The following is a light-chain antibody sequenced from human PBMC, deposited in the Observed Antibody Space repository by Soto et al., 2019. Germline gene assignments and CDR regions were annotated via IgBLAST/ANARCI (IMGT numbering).Light chain of an antibody. CDR2: GNN. CDR1: DSNIGDNFD. V-gene: IGLV1-40*01. J-gene: IGLJ3*02. CDR3: QSYDSGLSGSV. Sequence: QSVLTQPPSVSGAPGQRVTISCTGSDSNIGDNFDIHWYQQLPGTAPKLLIYGNNNRPSGVPDRFSASRSGTSASLAITGLQAEDEADYYCQSYDSGLSGSVFGGGTKLTVL.